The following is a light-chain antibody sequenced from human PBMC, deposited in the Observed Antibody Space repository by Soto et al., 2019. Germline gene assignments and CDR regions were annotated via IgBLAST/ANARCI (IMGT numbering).Light chain of an antibody. CDR1: SSDVGTYNL. V-gene: IGLV2-23*01. CDR2: EGN. Sequence: QSVLTQPASVSGSPGESITISCTGTSSDVGTYNLVTWHQQHPGRVPKLILYEGNKRPSGVSSRFSASKSGNTASLTISGLQAEDEADYFCCSYAPSRTLLFGGGTKLTVL. J-gene: IGLJ2*01. CDR3: CSYAPSRTLL.